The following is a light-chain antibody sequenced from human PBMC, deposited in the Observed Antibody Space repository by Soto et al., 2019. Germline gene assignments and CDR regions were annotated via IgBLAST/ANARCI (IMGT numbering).Light chain of an antibody. CDR2: GAS. Sequence: DIVMTQSPATPSVSPGERATLSCRASQSVSSNLAWYQQKPGQAPRLLLYGASTRATGIPDRFSGSGSETEFTLTISSLQPEDFAVYYCQQYDNWPPWTFGQGTKVEIK. J-gene: IGKJ1*01. CDR3: QQYDNWPPWT. CDR1: QSVSSN. V-gene: IGKV3-15*01.